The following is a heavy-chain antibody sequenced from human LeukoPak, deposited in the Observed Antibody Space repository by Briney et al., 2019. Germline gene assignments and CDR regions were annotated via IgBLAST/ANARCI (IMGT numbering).Heavy chain of an antibody. CDR3: ARSSRGYSYGYDH. Sequence: GGSLRLSCAASGFTVSSNYMSWVRQAPGKGLEWVSVIYSGGSTYYADSVKGRFTISRDNSKNTLYLQMNSLRAEDTAVYYCARSSRGYSYGYDHWGQGTLVTVSS. J-gene: IGHJ5*02. V-gene: IGHV3-66*01. D-gene: IGHD5-18*01. CDR1: GFTVSSNY. CDR2: IYSGGST.